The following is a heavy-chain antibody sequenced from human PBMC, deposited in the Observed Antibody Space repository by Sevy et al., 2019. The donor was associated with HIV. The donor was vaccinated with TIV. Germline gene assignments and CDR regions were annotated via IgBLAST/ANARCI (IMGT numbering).Heavy chain of an antibody. Sequence: GGSLRLSCAASGFTFSSYAMHWVRQAPGKGLEWVAVISYDGSNKSYADSVKGRFTISRDNSKNTLYMLMNSLRAEDTTVYYCARMGQEGVVPAARSTYYYYGMDVWGQGTTVTVSS. V-gene: IGHV3-30-3*01. D-gene: IGHD2-2*01. CDR1: GFTFSSYA. CDR2: ISYDGSNK. CDR3: ARMGQEGVVPAARSTYYYYGMDV. J-gene: IGHJ6*02.